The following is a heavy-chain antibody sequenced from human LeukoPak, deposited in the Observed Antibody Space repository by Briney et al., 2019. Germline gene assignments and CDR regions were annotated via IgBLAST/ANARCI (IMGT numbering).Heavy chain of an antibody. CDR1: GYSISSGYY. CDR2: IYHSGST. D-gene: IGHD3-22*01. J-gene: IGHJ5*02. V-gene: IGHV4-38-2*02. CDR3: AREGITMIVVAHNWFDP. Sequence: SETLSLTCTVSGYSISSGYYWGWIRQPPGKGLEWIGSIYHSGSTYYNPSLKSRVTISVDTSKNQFSLKLSSVTAADTAVYYCAREGITMIVVAHNWFDPWGQGTLVTVSS.